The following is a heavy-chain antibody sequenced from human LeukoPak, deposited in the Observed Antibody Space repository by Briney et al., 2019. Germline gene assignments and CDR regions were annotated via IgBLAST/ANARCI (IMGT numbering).Heavy chain of an antibody. CDR3: AKALEQETVIALDS. V-gene: IGHV3-23*01. Sequence: GGSLRLSCAASGFTFSTYAMGWVRQAPGKGLEWVSAISGSGGSTYYADSVKGRFTISRDNSKNTLYLQMNSLRAEDTSIYFCAKALEQETVIALDSWGQGTLVIVSS. D-gene: IGHD6-13*01. CDR1: GFTFSTYA. J-gene: IGHJ4*02. CDR2: ISGSGGST.